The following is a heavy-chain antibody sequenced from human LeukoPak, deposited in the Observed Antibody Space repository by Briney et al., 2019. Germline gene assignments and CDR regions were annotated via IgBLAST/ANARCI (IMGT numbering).Heavy chain of an antibody. CDR2: TNPNSGNT. V-gene: IGHV1-8*01. CDR1: GYTFTSYD. J-gene: IGHJ4*02. Sequence: ASVKVSCKASGYTFTSYDINWVRQATGQGLEWMGWTNPNSGNTGYAQKFQGRVTMTRNTSISTAYMELSSLRSEDTAVYYCARSLRAYYDFWSGYYQFDYWGQGTLVTVSS. CDR3: ARSLRAYYDFWSGYYQFDY. D-gene: IGHD3-3*01.